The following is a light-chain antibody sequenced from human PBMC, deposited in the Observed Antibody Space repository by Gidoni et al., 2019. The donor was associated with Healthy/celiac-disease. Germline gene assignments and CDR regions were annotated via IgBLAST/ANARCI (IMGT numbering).Light chain of an antibody. V-gene: IGKV1-39*01. CDR3: QQSYSTPYT. CDR1: QSISSY. CDR2: AAS. J-gene: IGKJ2*01. Sequence: DIQMTQSPSSLSASVGDRVTITCRASQSISSYLNWYQQKPGKAPKRLIYAASSLQSGVPSRFSGSGSGTDFTLTISSLQPEDFATYYCQQSYSTPYTIXQXTKLEIK.